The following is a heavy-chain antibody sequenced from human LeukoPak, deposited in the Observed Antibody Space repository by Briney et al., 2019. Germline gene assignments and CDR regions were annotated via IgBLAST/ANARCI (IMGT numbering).Heavy chain of an antibody. D-gene: IGHD3-3*01. V-gene: IGHV4-34*01. J-gene: IGHJ5*02. CDR3: ARQKDFWGFNWFDP. CDR2: INHSGST. CDR1: GGSFSGNY. Sequence: PSETLSLTCAVYGGSFSGNYWSWIRQPPGKGLEWIGEINHSGSTNYNPSLKSRVTISVDTSKNQFSLKLSSVTAADTAVYYCARQKDFWGFNWFDPWGQGTLVTVSS.